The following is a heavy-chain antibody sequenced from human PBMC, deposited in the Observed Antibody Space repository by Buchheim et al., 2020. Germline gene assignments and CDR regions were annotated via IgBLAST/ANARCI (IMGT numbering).Heavy chain of an antibody. CDR1: GFTFGDYA. CDR3: TRGRYYYDSSGPGSFDY. CDR2: IRSKAYGGTT. Sequence: EVQLVESGGGLVQPGRSLRLSCTASGFTFGDYAMSWFRQAPGKGLEWVGFIRSKAYGGTTEYAASVKGRFTITRDDTKRIAYLQMNSLKTEDTAVYYCTRGRYYYDSSGPGSFDYWGQGTL. V-gene: IGHV3-49*03. D-gene: IGHD3-22*01. J-gene: IGHJ4*02.